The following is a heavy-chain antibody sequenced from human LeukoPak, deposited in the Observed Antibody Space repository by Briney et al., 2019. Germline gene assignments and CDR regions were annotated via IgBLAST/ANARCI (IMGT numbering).Heavy chain of an antibody. CDR1: GVSISSSNYY. V-gene: IGHV4-39*01. CDR3: ARLKTFYYGSGRGAFDY. D-gene: IGHD3-10*01. Sequence: PSETLSLTCAVSGVSISSSNYYWGWIRQPPGKGLEWIGNIYYSGSTYYNPSLKSRVTISVDTSKKQFSLKLSSVTAADTAVYYCARLKTFYYGSGRGAFDYWGQGTLVTVSS. CDR2: IYYSGST. J-gene: IGHJ4*02.